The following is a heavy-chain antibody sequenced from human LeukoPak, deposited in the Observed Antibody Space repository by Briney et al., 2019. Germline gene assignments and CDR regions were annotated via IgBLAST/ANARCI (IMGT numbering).Heavy chain of an antibody. CDR1: GYSFSNYW. V-gene: IGHV5-10-1*01. CDR3: TRLTDYNILTGYYSDY. Sequence: GESLKISCKGSGYSFSNYWISWVGQMPGKGLEWMGRVDPSDSYTKYSPSFQGHVTMSTGKSMTTAYLQWSSLKASDTARYYCTRLTDYNILTGYYSDYWGQGTLVTVSS. J-gene: IGHJ4*02. D-gene: IGHD3-9*01. CDR2: VDPSDSYT.